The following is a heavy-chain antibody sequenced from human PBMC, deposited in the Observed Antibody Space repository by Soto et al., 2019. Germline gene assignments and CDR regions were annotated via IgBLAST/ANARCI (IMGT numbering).Heavy chain of an antibody. J-gene: IGHJ4*02. CDR1: GFTFSNAW. D-gene: IGHD2-2*01. CDR2: IKSKTDGGTT. V-gene: IGHV3-15*01. CDR3: TTDLEGPDIVVVPAAKDDY. Sequence: PGGSLRLSCAASGFTFSNAWMSWVRQAPGKGLEWVGRIKSKTDGGTTDYAAPVKGRFTISRDDSKNTLYLQMNSLKTEDTAVYYCTTDLEGPDIVVVPAAKDDYWGQGTLVNVS.